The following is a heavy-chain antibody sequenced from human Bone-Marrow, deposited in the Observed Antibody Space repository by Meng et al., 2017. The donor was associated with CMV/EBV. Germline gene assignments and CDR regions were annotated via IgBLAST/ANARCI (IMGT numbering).Heavy chain of an antibody. V-gene: IGHV1-2*02. Sequence: ASVKVSCKASGYTFTDYYVHWVRQAPGHGLEWMGWINTNSGGTNYAQKFQGRVTMTRDTSVSTAYMEMTRLTSADTAVFYCARVKEDSSGWYPLDYWGQGTLVTVSS. CDR2: INTNSGGT. CDR3: ARVKEDSSGWYPLDY. CDR1: GYTFTDYY. D-gene: IGHD6-19*01. J-gene: IGHJ4*02.